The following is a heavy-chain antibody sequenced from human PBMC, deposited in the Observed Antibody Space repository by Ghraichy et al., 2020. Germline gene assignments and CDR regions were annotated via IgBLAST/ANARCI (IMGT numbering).Heavy chain of an antibody. D-gene: IGHD6-19*01. V-gene: IGHV6-1*01. CDR3: AREVAVAGTLDS. Sequence: SQTLPLTCVISGDSVSSDSAAWNRIRQSPSRGLQWLGRTYCRSKCYNDYAVSVRSRVTIIPETSKNQFSLQLNSVTPEDTAVYFCAREVAVAGTLDSWGQGTLVTVSS. CDR2: TYCRSKCYN. CDR1: GDSVSSDSAA. J-gene: IGHJ4*02.